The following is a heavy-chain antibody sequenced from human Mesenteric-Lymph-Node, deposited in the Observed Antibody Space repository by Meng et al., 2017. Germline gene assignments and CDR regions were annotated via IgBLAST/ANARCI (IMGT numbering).Heavy chain of an antibody. Sequence: ASAKVSCKASGYTFTSYGISWVRQAPGQGLEWMGWISAYNGNTNYAQKLQGRVTMTTDTSTSTAYMELRSLRSDDTAVYYCARGGWSRDDFWSGYYASYYYYGMDVWGQGTTVTVSS. J-gene: IGHJ6*02. CDR3: ARGGWSRDDFWSGYYASYYYYGMDV. CDR1: GYTFTSYG. CDR2: ISAYNGNT. D-gene: IGHD3-3*01. V-gene: IGHV1-18*01.